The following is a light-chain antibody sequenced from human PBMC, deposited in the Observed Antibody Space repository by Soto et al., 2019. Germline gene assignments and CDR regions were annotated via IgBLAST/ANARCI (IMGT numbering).Light chain of an antibody. V-gene: IGKV3-11*01. CDR3: QQRSNWPLT. J-gene: IGKJ4*01. CDR2: NTS. CDR1: QSVSSY. Sequence: EIVLTQSPATLFLSPGERATLSCRASQSVSSYLAWYQQKPGQAPRLLIYNTSNRATGIPARFSGSGSGTDFTLTISSLEPEDFAVYYCQQRSNWPLTFGVGTKVEIK.